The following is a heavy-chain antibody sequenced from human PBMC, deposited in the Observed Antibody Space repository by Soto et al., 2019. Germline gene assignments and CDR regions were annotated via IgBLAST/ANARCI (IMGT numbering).Heavy chain of an antibody. CDR1: GYRFTTYG. J-gene: IGHJ4*02. CDR3: ARVRFGDPFDF. V-gene: IGHV1-18*01. Sequence: ASVKVSCKVSGYRFTTYGINWVRQAPGQGLEWVGWFNPDNQNTNYAQKFRDRVSLTTDSSTNTAYMELRDLRSDDTAVYYCARVRFGDPFDFWGQGSLVTV. CDR2: FNPDNQNT. D-gene: IGHD3-16*01.